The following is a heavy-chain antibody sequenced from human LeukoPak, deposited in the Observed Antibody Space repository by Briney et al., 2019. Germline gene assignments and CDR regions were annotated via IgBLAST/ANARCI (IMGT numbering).Heavy chain of an antibody. CDR2: VDPRSGIT. CDR1: GYTFTDYY. D-gene: IGHD2-8*01. J-gene: IGHJ4*02. Sequence: ASVKVSCRASGYTFTDYYIHWVRRAPGQGLEWMGWVDPRSGITKCTQKFQGRVTMTRDTSINTVYVDLSGLTFDDTAVYYCATDNHGMLDYWGQGTLVTVSS. CDR3: ATDNHGMLDY. V-gene: IGHV1-2*02.